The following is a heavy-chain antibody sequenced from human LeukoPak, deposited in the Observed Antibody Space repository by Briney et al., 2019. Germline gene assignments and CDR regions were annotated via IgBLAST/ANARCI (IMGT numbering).Heavy chain of an antibody. CDR3: ARDGGYCSNTSCYRAYYYYYMDV. Sequence: QTGGSLRLSCAASGFTFSRYSMNWVRQAPGKGLEWISYISSSSSTVYYADSVKGRFTISRDNAKNSLYLQMNSLRAEDTAVYYCARDGGYCSNTSCYRAYYYYYMDVWGKGTTVTVSS. CDR2: ISSSSSTV. D-gene: IGHD2-2*02. CDR1: GFTFSRYS. V-gene: IGHV3-48*01. J-gene: IGHJ6*03.